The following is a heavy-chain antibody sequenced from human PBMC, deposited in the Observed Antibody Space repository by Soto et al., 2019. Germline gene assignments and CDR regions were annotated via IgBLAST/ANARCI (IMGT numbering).Heavy chain of an antibody. Sequence: GGSLRLSCAASGFPFSSYAMSWVRQAPGKGLEWVSAISGSGGSTYYADSVKGRFTISRDNSKNTLYLQMNSLRAEDTAVYYCAKAPPLTYYDSSGPLGGWGQGTLVTVSS. J-gene: IGHJ4*02. CDR3: AKAPPLTYYDSSGPLGG. D-gene: IGHD3-22*01. CDR2: ISGSGGST. CDR1: GFPFSSYA. V-gene: IGHV3-23*01.